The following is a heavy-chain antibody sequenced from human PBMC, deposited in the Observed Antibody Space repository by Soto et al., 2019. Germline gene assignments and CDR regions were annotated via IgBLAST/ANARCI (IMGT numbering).Heavy chain of an antibody. Sequence: GXSLKDSCGISWSIVPTYLIACVRQRPGKGLEWMGAVYPGDSETKYSPSLQGHVTISADRSIGTAFLQWSRLKAPETAMYYCARGLNWNYIMNWLDPWAQGTLVTVSS. CDR2: VYPGDSET. CDR1: WSIVPTYL. D-gene: IGHD3-16*01. V-gene: IGHV5-51*01. J-gene: IGHJ5*02. CDR3: ARGLNWNYIMNWLDP.